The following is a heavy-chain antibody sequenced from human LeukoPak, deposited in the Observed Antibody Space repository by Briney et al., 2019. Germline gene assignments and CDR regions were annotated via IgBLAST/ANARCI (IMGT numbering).Heavy chain of an antibody. CDR1: GGSISSSSYY. D-gene: IGHD2-2*01. V-gene: IGHV4-39*07. CDR2: IYYSGST. Sequence: SETLSLTCTVSGGSISSSSYYWGWIRQPPGKGLEWIGSIYYSGSTYYNPSLKSRVTISVDTSKNQFSLKLSSVTAADTAVYYCARSGVVPAAMDYWGQGTLVTVSS. J-gene: IGHJ4*02. CDR3: ARSGVVPAAMDY.